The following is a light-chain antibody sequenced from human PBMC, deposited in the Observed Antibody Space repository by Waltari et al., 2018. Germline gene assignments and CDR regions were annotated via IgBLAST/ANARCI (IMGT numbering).Light chain of an antibody. V-gene: IGLV2-11*01. CDR1: SGDVGGYNY. CDR2: DVS. CDR3: SSYVGSQTVV. J-gene: IGLJ2*01. Sequence: QSALTQPRSVSGSPGQSVTISCTGTSGDVGGYNYVSWYQQHPGKAPKLMIYDVSERPAGVPVRFSCSKSGNTASLPISGLQADDEADYYCSSYVGSQTVVFGGGTKLTVL.